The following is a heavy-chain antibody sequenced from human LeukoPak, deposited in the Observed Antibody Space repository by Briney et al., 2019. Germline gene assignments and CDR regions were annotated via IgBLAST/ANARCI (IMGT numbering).Heavy chain of an antibody. CDR3: ARAGLPADYNWFDP. D-gene: IGHD2-2*01. J-gene: IGHJ5*02. V-gene: IGHV4-59*12. CDR1: GGSISSYY. CDR2: IYYSGST. Sequence: SETLSLTCTVSGGSISSYYWSWIRQPPAKGLEWIGYIYYSGSTNYNPSLKSRVTISVDTSKNQFSLKLSSVTAADTAVYYCARAGLPADYNWFDPWGQGTLVTVSS.